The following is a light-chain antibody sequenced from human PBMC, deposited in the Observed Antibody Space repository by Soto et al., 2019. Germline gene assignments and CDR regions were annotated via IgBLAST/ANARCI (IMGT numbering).Light chain of an antibody. CDR1: SSDVGGYNY. CDR2: EVT. J-gene: IGLJ1*01. Sequence: QSVLTQPASVSGSPGQSITISCTGTSSDVGGYNYVSWYQQHPGKAPKLVIYEVTNRPSGVSNRFSGSKSGNTASLTISGLQADDEANYYCSSYTSGSTLYVFGSGTKV. V-gene: IGLV2-14*01. CDR3: SSYTSGSTLYV.